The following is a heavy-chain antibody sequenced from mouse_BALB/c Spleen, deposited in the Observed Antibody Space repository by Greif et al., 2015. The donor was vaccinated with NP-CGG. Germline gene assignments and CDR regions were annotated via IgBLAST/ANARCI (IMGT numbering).Heavy chain of an antibody. CDR2: IYPGNSDT. CDR3: TRVRQLGSSWFAY. Sequence: EVQLQQSGTVLARPGASVNMSCKASGFSFTSYWMHWVKQRPGQGLEWIGVIYPGNSDTSYDQKFKGKAKLTAVTSASTAYMELSSLTNEDSAVYYCTRVRQLGSSWFAYWGQGTLVTVSA. J-gene: IGHJ3*01. D-gene: IGHD3-2*01. CDR1: GFSFTSYW. V-gene: IGHV1-5*01.